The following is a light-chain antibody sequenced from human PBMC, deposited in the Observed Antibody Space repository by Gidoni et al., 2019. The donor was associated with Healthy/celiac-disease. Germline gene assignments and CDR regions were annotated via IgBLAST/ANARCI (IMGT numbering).Light chain of an antibody. J-gene: IGKJ1*01. CDR2: WAS. V-gene: IGKV4-1*01. CDR3: QQYYSTPET. Sequence: DIVMTQSPDSLSVSLRESATINCKSSQSVLYSSNNKNYLAWYQQKPGQPPKLLIYWASTRESGVPDRFSGSGSGTDFTLTISSLQAEDVAVYYCQQYYSTPETFGQGTKVEIK. CDR1: QSVLYSSNNKNY.